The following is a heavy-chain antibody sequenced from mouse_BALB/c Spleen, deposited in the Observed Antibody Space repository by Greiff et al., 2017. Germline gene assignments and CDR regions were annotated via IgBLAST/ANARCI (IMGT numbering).Heavy chain of an antibody. J-gene: IGHJ2*01. Sequence: LQQPGSELVRPGASVKLSCKASVYTFTSYWMHWVKQRPGQGLEWIGNIYPGSGSTNYDEKFKSKATLTVDTSSSTAYMQLSSLTSEDSAVYYCTRPYYGRSYVGYWGQGTTLTVSA. CDR1: VYTFTSYW. CDR3: TRPYYGRSYVGY. D-gene: IGHD1-1*01. CDR2: IYPGSGST. V-gene: IGHV1S22*01.